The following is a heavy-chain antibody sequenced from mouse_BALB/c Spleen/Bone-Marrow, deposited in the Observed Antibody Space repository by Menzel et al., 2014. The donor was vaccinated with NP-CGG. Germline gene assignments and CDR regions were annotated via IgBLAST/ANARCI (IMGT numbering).Heavy chain of an antibody. CDR3: ARGGKGYAMDY. CDR2: ISSGSSTI. D-gene: IGHD1-1*02. CDR1: GFTFSSFG. V-gene: IGHV5-17*02. J-gene: IGHJ4*01. Sequence: EVKLVESGGGLVQPGGSRKLSCAASGFTFSSFGMHRVRQAPEKGLEWVAYISSGSSTIYYADTVKGRFTISRDNPKNTLFLQMTSLRSEDTAMYYCARGGKGYAMDYWGQGTSVTVSS.